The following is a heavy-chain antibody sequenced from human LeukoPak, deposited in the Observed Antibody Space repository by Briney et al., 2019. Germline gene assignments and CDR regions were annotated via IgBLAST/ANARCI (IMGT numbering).Heavy chain of an antibody. CDR3: ARDRQQLVLDAFDI. CDR1: GFTFSSYE. CDR2: ISSSGSTI. V-gene: IGHV3-48*03. J-gene: IGHJ3*02. Sequence: PGGSLRLSCAASGFTFSSYEMNCVRQAPGKGLEWVSYISSSGSTIYYADSVKGRFTISRDNAKNSLYLQMNSLRAEDTAVYYCARDRQQLVLDAFDIWGQGTMVTVSS. D-gene: IGHD6-13*01.